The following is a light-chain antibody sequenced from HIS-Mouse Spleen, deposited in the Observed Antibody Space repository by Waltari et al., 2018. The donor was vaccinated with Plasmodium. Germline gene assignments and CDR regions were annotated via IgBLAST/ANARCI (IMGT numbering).Light chain of an antibody. CDR2: KDS. V-gene: IGLV3-27*01. Sequence: YQLTQPSPVSVSPGQTARITCSGAVLPTIHHARWIQQKPGQAPVLVIYKDSERPSGIPERFSGSSSGTTVTLTISGAQVEDEADYYCYSAADNNLVFGGGTKLTVL. CDR1: VLPTIHH. J-gene: IGLJ3*02. CDR3: YSAADNNLV.